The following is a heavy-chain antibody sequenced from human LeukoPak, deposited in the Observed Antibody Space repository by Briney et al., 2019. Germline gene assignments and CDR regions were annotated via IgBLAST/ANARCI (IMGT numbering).Heavy chain of an antibody. CDR1: GYTLTSYD. J-gene: IGHJ6*03. Sequence: ASVKVSCKAFGYTLTSYDINWVRQATGQGLEWMGWMNPNSGNTGYAQKFQGRVTITRNTSISTAYMELSSLRSEDTAVYYCARVQTHYYSYYYMDVWGQGTLVTVSS. CDR2: MNPNSGNT. V-gene: IGHV1-8*03. CDR3: ARVQTHYYSYYYMDV.